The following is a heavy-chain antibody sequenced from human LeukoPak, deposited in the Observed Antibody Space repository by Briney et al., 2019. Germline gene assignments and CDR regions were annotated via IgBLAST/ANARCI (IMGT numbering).Heavy chain of an antibody. J-gene: IGHJ5*02. CDR1: GFTFTNYW. D-gene: IGHD6-19*01. Sequence: PGGSLRLSCAASGFTFTNYWMHWVRQAPGMGLVWVSRLPPDELGIIYADSVKGRFTVSRDTSKNTLYLQMNSLRADDTAVYYCAKCSTSAYTTGWCNWIDPWGQGTLVTVSS. CDR3: AKCSTSAYTTGWCNWIDP. CDR2: LPPDELGI. V-gene: IGHV3-74*01.